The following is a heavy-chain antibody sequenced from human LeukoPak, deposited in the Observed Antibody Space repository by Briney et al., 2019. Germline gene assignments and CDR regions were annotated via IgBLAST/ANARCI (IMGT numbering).Heavy chain of an antibody. J-gene: IGHJ4*02. CDR1: GFTFSSYA. CDR3: AKDGGRYCSGGSCPEGFDY. D-gene: IGHD2-15*01. V-gene: IGHV3-23*01. CDR2: ISGSGGST. Sequence: GGSLRLSCAASGFTFSSYAMSWVRQAPGKGLEWVSAISGSGGSTYYADSVKGRFTISRDNSKNTLYLQMNSLRAEDTAVYCCAKDGGRYCSGGSCPEGFDYWGQGTLVTVSS.